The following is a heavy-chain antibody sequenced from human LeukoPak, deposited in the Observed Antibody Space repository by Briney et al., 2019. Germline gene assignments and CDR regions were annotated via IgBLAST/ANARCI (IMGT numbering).Heavy chain of an antibody. D-gene: IGHD2-15*01. Sequence: PSETLSLTCAVYGGSFSGYYWSWIRQPPGKGLEWIGEINHSGSTNYNPSLKSRVTISVDTSKNQFPLKLSSVTAADTAVYYCARRYCSGGSCYNYYYYYYMDVWGKGTTVTISS. J-gene: IGHJ6*03. CDR3: ARRYCSGGSCYNYYYYYYMDV. CDR2: INHSGST. V-gene: IGHV4-34*01. CDR1: GGSFSGYY.